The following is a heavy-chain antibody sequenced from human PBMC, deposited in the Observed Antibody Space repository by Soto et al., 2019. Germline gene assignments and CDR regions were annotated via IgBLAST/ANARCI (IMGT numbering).Heavy chain of an antibody. J-gene: IGHJ4*02. V-gene: IGHV4-34*01. Sequence: SETLSLTFAVYGGSFSGYYWTWIRQPPGTGLEWIGEINHSGSTYYNSSLKSRVTMSVDTSKNQFSLKLSSVTAADTAVYYCASYSSGWYAVSYWGQGTLVTVSS. D-gene: IGHD6-19*01. CDR3: ASYSSGWYAVSY. CDR1: GGSFSGYY. CDR2: INHSGST.